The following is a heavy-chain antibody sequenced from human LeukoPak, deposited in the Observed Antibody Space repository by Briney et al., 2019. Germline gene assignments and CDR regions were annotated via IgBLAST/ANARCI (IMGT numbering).Heavy chain of an antibody. Sequence: ASVTVSCKCSGYTFTIYYMYWMRQPPAQGLERMGKISPSGGSTSYAQRFHGRVTMTRDTSSSTVYMELSSLTSEDTAVYYGARDLTGPSALDIWGQGTMVTVSS. D-gene: IGHD2-8*02. CDR3: ARDLTGPSALDI. J-gene: IGHJ3*02. V-gene: IGHV1-46*01. CDR1: GYTFTIYY. CDR2: ISPSGGST.